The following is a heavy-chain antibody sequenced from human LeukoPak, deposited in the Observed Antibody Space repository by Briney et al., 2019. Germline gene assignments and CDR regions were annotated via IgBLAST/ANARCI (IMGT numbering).Heavy chain of an antibody. V-gene: IGHV4-39*07. Sequence: SETLSLTCTVSGGSISSNSYYWGWIRQPPGKGLKWIGSIYYSGSTYYNPSLKSRVTISVDNSNNKFSLRLSSVTAADTALYYCARGTLYSGWSYYFDSWGQGTLVTVSS. CDR1: GGSISSNSYY. CDR3: ARGTLYSGWSYYFDS. J-gene: IGHJ4*02. D-gene: IGHD6-19*01. CDR2: IYYSGST.